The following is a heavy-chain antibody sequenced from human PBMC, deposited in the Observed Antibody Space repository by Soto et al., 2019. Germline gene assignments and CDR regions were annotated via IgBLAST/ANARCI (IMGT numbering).Heavy chain of an antibody. V-gene: IGHV1-18*01. Sequence: ASVKVSCKASGYTFTSYGIRWVQQAPGQGLEWIGCISAYNGNTSYAQKLQGRVTMTTDTSTNTAYMELRSLRSDDTAVYYCARDGAPPYDYVWGSYRPYYYYYGMDVWGQGTTVTVSS. D-gene: IGHD3-16*02. CDR1: GYTFTSYG. CDR3: ARDGAPPYDYVWGSYRPYYYYYGMDV. CDR2: ISAYNGNT. J-gene: IGHJ6*02.